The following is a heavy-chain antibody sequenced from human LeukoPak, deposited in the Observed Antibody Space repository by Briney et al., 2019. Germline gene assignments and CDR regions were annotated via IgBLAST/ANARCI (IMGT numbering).Heavy chain of an antibody. CDR2: ISANGDKS. CDR1: GFIFSSYT. CDR3: AKDSSSAPVTSV. J-gene: IGHJ4*02. Sequence: GGSLRLSCTVSGFIFSSYTMSWVGQAPGRGLEWVSTISANGDKSYYADSVKGRFTISRDNSKTTLYLQMNSLRVEDTAIFYCAKDSSSAPVTSVWGQGALVTVSS. V-gene: IGHV3-23*01. D-gene: IGHD4-17*01.